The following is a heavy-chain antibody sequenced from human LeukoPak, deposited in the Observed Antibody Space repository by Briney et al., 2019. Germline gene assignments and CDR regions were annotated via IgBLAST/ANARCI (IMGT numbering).Heavy chain of an antibody. V-gene: IGHV3-30*04. D-gene: IGHD3-3*01. Sequence: PGGSLRLSCAASGFTFSSYAMHWVRQAPGKGLEWVAVISYDGSNKYYADSVKGRFTISRDNAKNSLYLQMNSLRAEDTAVYYCARGLTDDFWSGYPEYYFDYWGQGTLVTVSS. J-gene: IGHJ4*02. CDR2: ISYDGSNK. CDR3: ARGLTDDFWSGYPEYYFDY. CDR1: GFTFSSYA.